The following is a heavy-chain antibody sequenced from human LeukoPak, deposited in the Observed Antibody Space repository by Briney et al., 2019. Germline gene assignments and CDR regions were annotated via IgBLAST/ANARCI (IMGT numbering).Heavy chain of an antibody. CDR2: INPNSGGT. D-gene: IGHD2-2*01. Sequence: ASVKVSCKASGYTFTGYSMHWVRQAPGQGLEWMGRINPNSGGTNYAQKFQGRVTMTRDTSISTAYMELSRLRSDDTAVYYCASGYCSSTSCNAFDIWGQGTMVTVSS. CDR3: ASGYCSSTSCNAFDI. V-gene: IGHV1-2*06. J-gene: IGHJ3*02. CDR1: GYTFTGYS.